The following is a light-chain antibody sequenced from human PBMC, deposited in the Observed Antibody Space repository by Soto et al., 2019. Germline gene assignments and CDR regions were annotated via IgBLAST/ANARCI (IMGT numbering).Light chain of an antibody. CDR3: QQYKNWPPLT. CDR1: QSVSSN. CDR2: GAS. Sequence: EIVMTQSPATLSVSPGERATLSCRASQSVSSNLAWYHQKPGQAPRLLIYGASTRATGIPARFSGSGSGTEFTLTISSLQSEDFAVYYCQQYKNWPPLTFGGGTKVEIK. J-gene: IGKJ4*01. V-gene: IGKV3-15*01.